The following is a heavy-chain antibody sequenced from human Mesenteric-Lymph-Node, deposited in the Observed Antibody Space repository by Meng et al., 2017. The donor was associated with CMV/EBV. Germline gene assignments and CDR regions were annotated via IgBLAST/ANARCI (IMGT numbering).Heavy chain of an antibody. CDR2: ISYDGSNK. V-gene: IGHV3-30-3*01. J-gene: IGHJ4*02. D-gene: IGHD3-22*01. Sequence: FTFSNYAMHWVRQAPGKGLEWLAVISYDGSNKYYADSMKGRFTISRDNFKNTLFLQMNSLRAEDTAVYYCTRDLYDSSAFYFLLPAYWGQGTLVTVSS. CDR3: TRDLYDSSAFYFLLPAY. CDR1: FTFSNYA.